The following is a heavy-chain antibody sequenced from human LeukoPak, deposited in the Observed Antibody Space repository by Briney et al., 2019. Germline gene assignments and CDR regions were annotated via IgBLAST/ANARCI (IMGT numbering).Heavy chain of an antibody. CDR3: ARDSRYVVNPPFDY. V-gene: IGHV3-21*01. Sequence: GGSLRLSCAASGLTFSSYSMKWVRQAPGKGLEWVPSISSSSSYIYYADSVKGRFTISRDNAKNSLYLQMNSLRAEDTAVYYCARDSRYVVNPPFDYWGQGTLVTVSS. J-gene: IGHJ4*02. CDR1: GLTFSSYS. CDR2: ISSSSSYI. D-gene: IGHD2-15*01.